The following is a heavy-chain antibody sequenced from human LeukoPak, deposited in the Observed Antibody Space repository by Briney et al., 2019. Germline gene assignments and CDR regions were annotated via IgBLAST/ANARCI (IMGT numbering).Heavy chain of an antibody. V-gene: IGHV3-13*01. CDR1: GFTFSSYD. Sequence: GGSLRLSCAASGFTFSSYDMHWVRQATGKGLKWVSAIGTAGDTYYPGSVKGRFTISRENAKNSLYLQMNSLRAGDTAVYYCARGGRGISGLYNWFDPWGQGTLVTVSS. CDR2: IGTAGDT. D-gene: IGHD2-15*01. J-gene: IGHJ5*02. CDR3: ARGGRGISGLYNWFDP.